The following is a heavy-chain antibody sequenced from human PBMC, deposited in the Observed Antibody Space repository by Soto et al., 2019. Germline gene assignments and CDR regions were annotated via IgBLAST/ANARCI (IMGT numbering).Heavy chain of an antibody. Sequence: SETLSLTCAVYGGSFSGYYWSWIRQPPGKGLEWIGEINHSGSTYYNPSLKSRVTISVDTSMNQFSLKLSSVTAADTAVYYCARGRGSSAVDYWGQGTLVTVSS. CDR1: GGSFSGYY. D-gene: IGHD6-13*01. J-gene: IGHJ4*02. V-gene: IGHV4-34*01. CDR3: ARGRGSSAVDY. CDR2: INHSGST.